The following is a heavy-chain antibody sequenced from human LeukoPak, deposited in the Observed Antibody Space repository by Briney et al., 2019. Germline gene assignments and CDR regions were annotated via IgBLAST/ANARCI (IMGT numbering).Heavy chain of an antibody. D-gene: IGHD2-2*01. Sequence: GGSLRLSCAASGFTFSSYSMNWVRQAPGKGLEWVSSISSSRSYKYYADSLKGRFTISRDNAKNSLYLQMNSLTAEDTAVYYCARVLPAPVDYHYMDVWGKGTTVTVSS. J-gene: IGHJ6*03. CDR3: ARVLPAPVDYHYMDV. CDR1: GFTFSSYS. CDR2: ISSSRSYK. V-gene: IGHV3-21*01.